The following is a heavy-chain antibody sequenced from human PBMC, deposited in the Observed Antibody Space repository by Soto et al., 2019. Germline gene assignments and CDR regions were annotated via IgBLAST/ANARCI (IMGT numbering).Heavy chain of an antibody. J-gene: IGHJ5*02. CDR2: IYYSGST. V-gene: IGHV4-39*01. D-gene: IGHD3-10*01. CDR3: ARHKGKQLWFGESYEYNWFDP. Sequence: QLQLQESGPGLVKPSETLSLTCTVSGGSISSSSYYWGWIRQPPGKGLEWIGSIYYSGSTYYNPSLKSRVTISVDTSKNQFSLKLSSVTAADTAVYYCARHKGKQLWFGESYEYNWFDPWGQGTLVTVSS. CDR1: GGSISSSSYY.